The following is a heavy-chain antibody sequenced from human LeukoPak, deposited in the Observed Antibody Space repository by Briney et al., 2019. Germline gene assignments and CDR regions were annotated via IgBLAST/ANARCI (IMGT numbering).Heavy chain of an antibody. J-gene: IGHJ6*03. Sequence: GGSLRLSCAASGFSFSSYWMSWVRQAPGKGLEWVANIKEDGSEKNYVDSVKGRFTISRDNAKNSLDLQMNSLRAEDTAVYYCARDPRGYCGTSCSPEGLYYYMDVWGKGTSVTVSS. CDR3: ARDPRGYCGTSCSPEGLYYYMDV. D-gene: IGHD2-2*01. CDR1: GFSFSSYW. CDR2: IKEDGSEK. V-gene: IGHV3-7*01.